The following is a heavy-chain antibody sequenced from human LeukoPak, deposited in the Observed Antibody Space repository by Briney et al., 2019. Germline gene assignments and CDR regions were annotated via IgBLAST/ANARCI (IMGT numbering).Heavy chain of an antibody. CDR2: FDPEDGET. CDR1: GYTLTELS. CDR3: ATDSGSGYYPTFDY. D-gene: IGHD3-22*01. J-gene: IGHJ4*02. Sequence: ASVKVSCKVSGYTLTELSMHWVRQAPGKGLEWMGGFDPEDGETIYAQKFQGRVTMTEDTSTDTACMELSSLRSEDTAVYYCATDSGSGYYPTFDYWGQGTLVTVSS. V-gene: IGHV1-24*01.